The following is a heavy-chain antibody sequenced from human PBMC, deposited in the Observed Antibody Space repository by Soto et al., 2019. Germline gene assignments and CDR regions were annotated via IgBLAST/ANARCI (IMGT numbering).Heavy chain of an antibody. CDR1: GGTFRSYA. D-gene: IGHD2-21*02. J-gene: IGHJ5*02. V-gene: IGHV1-69*13. CDR2: IIPIFGTA. Sequence: SVKVSSKASGGTFRSYAISWVRQPPEQGLEWMGGIIPIFGTANYAQKFQGRVTITADESTSTAYMELSSLRSEDTAVYYCARARIVVVTAMPDWFDPWGQGTLVTVSS. CDR3: ARARIVVVTAMPDWFDP.